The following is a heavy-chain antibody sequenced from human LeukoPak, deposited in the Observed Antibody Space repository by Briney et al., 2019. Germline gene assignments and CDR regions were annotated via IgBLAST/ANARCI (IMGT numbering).Heavy chain of an antibody. J-gene: IGHJ6*03. Sequence: TGGSLRLSCVASGFTFSNYWMHWVRQAPGKGLVWVSRINSDGSSTSYADSVKGRFTISRDNAENTLYLQMSSLRAEDTAVYYCAKGGTRHMDVWGKGTTVIASS. CDR3: AKGGTRHMDV. CDR2: INSDGSST. CDR1: GFTFSNYW. V-gene: IGHV3-74*01. D-gene: IGHD1-1*01.